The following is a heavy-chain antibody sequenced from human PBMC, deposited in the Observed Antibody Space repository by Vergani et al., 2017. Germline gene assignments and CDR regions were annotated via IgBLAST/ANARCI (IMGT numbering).Heavy chain of an antibody. CDR2: IIPILGIA. J-gene: IGHJ6*03. CDR3: ARAEKGYYYYYYMDV. V-gene: IGHV1-69*09. Sequence: QVQLVQSGAEVKKPGASVKVSCKASGGTFSSYAISWVRQAPGQGLEWMGRIIPILGIANYAQKFQGRVTITADKSTNTAYMELSSLRSEDTAVYYCARAEKGYYYYYYMDVWGKGTTVTVSS. CDR1: GGTFSSYA.